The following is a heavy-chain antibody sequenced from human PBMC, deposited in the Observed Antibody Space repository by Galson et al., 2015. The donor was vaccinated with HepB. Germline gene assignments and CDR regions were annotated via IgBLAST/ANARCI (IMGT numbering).Heavy chain of an antibody. CDR3: AKGEDVLTAFSL. CDR2: IRFSDGKT. Sequence: SLRLSCAASGSNFSPYVMTWVRQAPGRGLEWVSSIRFSDGKTYYTDSAKGRFTISRDISKNLSYLQMNSLRPEDAAVYYCAKGEDVLTAFSLWGQGTTVIVSS. CDR1: GSNFSPYV. D-gene: IGHD3-9*01. J-gene: IGHJ3*01. V-gene: IGHV3-23*01.